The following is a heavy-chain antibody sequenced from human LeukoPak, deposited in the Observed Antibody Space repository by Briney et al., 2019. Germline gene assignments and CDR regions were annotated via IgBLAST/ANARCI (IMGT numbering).Heavy chain of an antibody. CDR2: ISGGGVGT. CDR3: ARIGVAGANSDY. J-gene: IGHJ4*02. V-gene: IGHV3-23*01. CDR1: GFSFSSFA. Sequence: QAGGSLRLSCAASGFSFSSFAMTWVRQAPGKGLDWVSAISGGGVGTYYADSVKGRFTISRDNSKNTLHLQMNSLRADDTAVYYCARIGVAGANSDYWGQGTLVTVSS. D-gene: IGHD6-19*01.